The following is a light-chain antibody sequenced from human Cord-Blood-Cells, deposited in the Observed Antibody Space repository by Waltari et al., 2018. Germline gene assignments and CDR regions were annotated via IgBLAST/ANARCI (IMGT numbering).Light chain of an antibody. CDR1: QSLLHSDGKTY. Sequence: DIVMTQTPLSLSVTPGQPASISCKSSQSLLHSDGKTYLYWYLQKPGQSPQLLIYEVSSRFSGVPDRFSGSGSGTDFTLTISSLQPEDFATYYCQQSYSTPFTFGPGTKVDIK. V-gene: IGKV2-29*02. CDR3: QQSYSTPFT. CDR2: EVS. J-gene: IGKJ3*01.